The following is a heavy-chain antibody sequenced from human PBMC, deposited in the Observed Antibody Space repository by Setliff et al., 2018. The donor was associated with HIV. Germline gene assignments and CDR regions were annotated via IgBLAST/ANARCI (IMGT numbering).Heavy chain of an antibody. V-gene: IGHV4-4*07. CDR3: ARVGASGVASSMDYHYYMDV. J-gene: IGHJ6*03. CDR2: IFASGST. D-gene: IGHD2-2*01. Sequence: ASETLSLTCTVSGGSFSSYHWSWIRHPAGKGLEWIGHIFASGSTKYNPSLESRVTMSVDTSRTQFSLKLRSVTAADTAVYYCARVGASGVASSMDYHYYMDVWGKGTSVTVS. CDR1: GGSFSSYH.